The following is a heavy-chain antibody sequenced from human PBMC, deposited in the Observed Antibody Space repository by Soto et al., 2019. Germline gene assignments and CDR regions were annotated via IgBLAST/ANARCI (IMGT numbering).Heavy chain of an antibody. CDR2: INSDGSRT. CDR3: ARGPTGWYGYDY. Sequence: EVQLVESGGGLVQPGGSLRLSCAASGFTFSSSWMHWVRQAPGKGLVWVSRINSDGSRTNYADSVKGRFTISRVNAKNTLYLQMNSLRAEDTALYYCARGPTGWYGYDYWGQGTLVTVSS. V-gene: IGHV3-74*01. J-gene: IGHJ4*02. D-gene: IGHD6-19*01. CDR1: GFTFSSSW.